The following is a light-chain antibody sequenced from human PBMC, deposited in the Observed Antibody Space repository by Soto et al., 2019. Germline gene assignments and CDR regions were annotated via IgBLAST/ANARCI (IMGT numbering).Light chain of an antibody. J-gene: IGLJ2*01. Sequence: QSALTQPASVSGSPGQSITIACTGTSSDVGSYNLVSWYQQHPGKAPKLMIFEVSKRPSGVSNRFSGSKSGNTASLTISGIQAADEADYYCSSYAGSSTLVCGGGTKLTVL. CDR1: SSDVGSYNL. CDR2: EVS. V-gene: IGLV2-23*02. CDR3: SSYAGSSTLV.